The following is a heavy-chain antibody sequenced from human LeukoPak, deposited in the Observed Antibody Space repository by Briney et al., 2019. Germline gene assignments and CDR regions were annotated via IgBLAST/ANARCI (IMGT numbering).Heavy chain of an antibody. CDR3: ARGSGRKWLQPTPYYYYGMDV. Sequence: SETLSLTCTVSGGSISTFYWSWIRQPPGKGLEWIAYISHSGSTSYNPFLKSRVTISVDTSKNQFSLKLSSVTAADTAVYYCARGSGRKWLQPTPYYYYGMDVWGQGTTVTVSS. V-gene: IGHV4-59*12. CDR1: GGSISTFY. D-gene: IGHD5-24*01. J-gene: IGHJ6*02. CDR2: ISHSGST.